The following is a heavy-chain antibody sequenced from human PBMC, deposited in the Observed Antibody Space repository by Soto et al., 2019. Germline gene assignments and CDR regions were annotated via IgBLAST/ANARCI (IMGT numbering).Heavy chain of an antibody. J-gene: IGHJ4*02. D-gene: IGHD1-26*01. Sequence: GGSLRLSCAASGITFSSYAMSWVRQAPGKGLEWVSAISGSGGSTYYADSVKGRFTISRDNSKNTLYLQMNSLRAEDTAVYYCAKHTRGSYYGFDYWGQGTLVTISS. CDR2: ISGSGGST. CDR1: GITFSSYA. CDR3: AKHTRGSYYGFDY. V-gene: IGHV3-23*01.